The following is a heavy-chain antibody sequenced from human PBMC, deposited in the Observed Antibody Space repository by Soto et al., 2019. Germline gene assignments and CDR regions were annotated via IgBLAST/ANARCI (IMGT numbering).Heavy chain of an antibody. CDR2: IYYSGST. V-gene: IGHV4-59*01. CDR1: GGSISSYY. Sequence: QVQLQESGPGLVKPSETLSLTCTVSGGSISSYYWSWIRQPPGKGLEWIGYIYYSGSTNYNPSLKSRVAMSVDSSKSQSPLTLSSVTAADTAAYYGAGRYGGCFDCWGHGTLVTVSS. D-gene: IGHD3-16*01. CDR3: AGRYGGCFDC. J-gene: IGHJ4*01.